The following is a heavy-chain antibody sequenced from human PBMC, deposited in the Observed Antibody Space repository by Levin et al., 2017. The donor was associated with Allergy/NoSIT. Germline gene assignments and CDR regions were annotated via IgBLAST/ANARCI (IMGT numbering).Heavy chain of an antibody. CDR3: VKEQSSVWYRTADF. J-gene: IGHJ4*02. CDR1: GFTSSSCG. CDR2: ITYGRGDK. V-gene: IGHV3-30*18. Sequence: GGSLRLSCVASGFTSSSCGMHWVRQAPGKGLEWVAVITYGRGDKYYADSVKGRFTISRDDAKKTVFLQMDSLRADDTAVYYCVKEQSSVWYRTADFWGQGTLVTVSS. D-gene: IGHD6-19*01.